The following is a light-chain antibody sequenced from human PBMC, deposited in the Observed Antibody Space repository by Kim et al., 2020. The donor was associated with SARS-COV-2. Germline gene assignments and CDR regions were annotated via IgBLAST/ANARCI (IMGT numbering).Light chain of an antibody. V-gene: IGKV1-5*03. CDR3: QQYKSYWT. Sequence: DIQMTQSPSTVSASVGDRVTITCRASQNIDHWLAWFQQKPGKAPKVLIYKTSTLDSGVPSRFSGSGSGTEFTLTISSLQPDDFAIYHCQQYKSYWTFGQGTKVEIK. CDR2: KTS. CDR1: QNIDHW. J-gene: IGKJ1*01.